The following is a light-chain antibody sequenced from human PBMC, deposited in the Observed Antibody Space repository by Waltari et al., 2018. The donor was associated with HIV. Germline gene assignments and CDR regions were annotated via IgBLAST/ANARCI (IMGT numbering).Light chain of an antibody. CDR3: TAYTSTPTDTAVV. Sequence: QSALTQPASVSGSPGQSITISCTETSSDIDGPNYVSWYQQHPGKAPKLIIYDVRNRPSGVSSRFSGSKSGITASLTISGLQADYYCTAYTSTPTDTAVVFGGGTKLTVL. CDR2: DVR. V-gene: IGLV2-14*03. J-gene: IGLJ2*01. CDR1: SSDIDGPNY.